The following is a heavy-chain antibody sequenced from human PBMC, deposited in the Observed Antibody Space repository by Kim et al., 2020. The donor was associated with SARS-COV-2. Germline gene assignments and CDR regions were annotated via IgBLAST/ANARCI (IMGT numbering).Heavy chain of an antibody. D-gene: IGHD3-16*01. CDR3: ARGGVRLYYYYGMDV. CDR1: GFTFSSYW. J-gene: IGHJ6*02. Sequence: GGSLRLSCAASGFTFSSYWMSWVRQAPGKGLEWVANIKQDGSEKYYVDSVKGRFTISRDNAKNSLYLQMNSLRAKDTAVYYCARGGVRLYYYYGMDVWGQGTTVTVSS. V-gene: IGHV3-7*03. CDR2: IKQDGSEK.